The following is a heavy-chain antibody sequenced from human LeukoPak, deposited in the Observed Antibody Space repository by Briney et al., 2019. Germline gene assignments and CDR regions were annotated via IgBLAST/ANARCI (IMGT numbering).Heavy chain of an antibody. D-gene: IGHD2-8*01. CDR2: INHSGST. V-gene: IGHV4-34*01. J-gene: IGHJ4*02. Sequence: PSETLSLTCAVYGGSFSGYYWSWIRQPPGKGLEWIGEINHSGSTNYNPSLKSRVTISVDTSKNQFSLKLSSVTAADTAVYYCARANPLNIVLMVYANPRAAVGPLDYWGQGTLVTVSS. CDR1: GGSFSGYY. CDR3: ARANPLNIVLMVYANPRAAVGPLDY.